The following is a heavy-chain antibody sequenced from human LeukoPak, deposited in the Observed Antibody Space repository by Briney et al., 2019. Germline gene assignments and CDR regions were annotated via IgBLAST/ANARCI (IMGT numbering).Heavy chain of an antibody. CDR2: IYYSGST. D-gene: IGHD5-18*01. V-gene: IGHV4-59*01. Sequence: SETLSLTCTVSGGSISSYYWSWIRQPPGKGLEWIGYIYYSGSTNYNPSLKSRVTISVDTSKNQFSLKLSSVTAADTAVYYCAREETHLDGYSYGSRAPGGWFDPWGQGTLVTVSS. CDR3: AREETHLDGYSYGSRAPGGWFDP. CDR1: GGSISSYY. J-gene: IGHJ5*02.